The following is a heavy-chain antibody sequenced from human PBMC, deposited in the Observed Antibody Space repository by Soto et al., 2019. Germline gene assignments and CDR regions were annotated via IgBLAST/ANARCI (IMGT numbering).Heavy chain of an antibody. J-gene: IGHJ4*02. CDR1: GFTVSSNY. CDR2: IGTAGDT. CDR3: AKSQEIGTHFFDS. V-gene: IGHV3-13*01. Sequence: PXESLRLSCAASGFTVSSNYMSWVRQAPGKGLEWVSSIGTAGDTYYAVSVKGRFTISRDNAKNSLSLQMNSLRAGDMAVYFCAKSQEIGTHFFDSWGQGTQVTVSS. D-gene: IGHD6-13*01.